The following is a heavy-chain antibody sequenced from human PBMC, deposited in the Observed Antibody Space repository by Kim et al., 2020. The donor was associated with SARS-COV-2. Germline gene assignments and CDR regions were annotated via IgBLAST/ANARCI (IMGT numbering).Heavy chain of an antibody. V-gene: IGHV3-74*01. Sequence: GGSLRLSCAASGFTFSSYWMHWVRQAPGKGLVWVSRINSDGSSTSYADSVKGRFTISRDNAKNTLYLQMNSLRAEDTAVYYCAGPRRLGDPVALGYWGQGTLVTVSS. J-gene: IGHJ4*02. CDR3: AGPRRLGDPVALGY. CDR2: INSDGSST. D-gene: IGHD3-16*01. CDR1: GFTFSSYW.